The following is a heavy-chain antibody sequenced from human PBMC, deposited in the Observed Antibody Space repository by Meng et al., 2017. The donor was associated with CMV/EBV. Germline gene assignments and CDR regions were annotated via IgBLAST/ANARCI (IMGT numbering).Heavy chain of an antibody. Sequence: ASGFTFSDYYMSWIRQAPWKGLEWVSYISSSSSYTNYADSVKGRFTISRDNAKNSLYLQMNSLRAEDTALYYCARGGSFRNRYYFDYWGQGTLVTVSS. CDR2: ISSSSSYT. V-gene: IGHV3-11*06. CDR3: ARGGSFRNRYYFDY. J-gene: IGHJ4*02. D-gene: IGHD3-16*02. CDR1: GFTFSDYY.